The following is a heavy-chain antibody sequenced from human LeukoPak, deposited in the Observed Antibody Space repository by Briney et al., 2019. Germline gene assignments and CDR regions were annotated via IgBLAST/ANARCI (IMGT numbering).Heavy chain of an antibody. D-gene: IGHD3-16*02. Sequence: GESLMISCKGSGYSFTSYWISWVRQMPGKGLEWMGRIDPSDSYTNYSPSFQGHVTISADKSISTAYLQWSSLKASDTAMYYCARLEEITFGGVIVIPEGYWGQGTLVTVSS. CDR3: ARLEEITFGGVIVIPEGY. CDR2: IDPSDSYT. V-gene: IGHV5-10-1*01. J-gene: IGHJ4*02. CDR1: GYSFTSYW.